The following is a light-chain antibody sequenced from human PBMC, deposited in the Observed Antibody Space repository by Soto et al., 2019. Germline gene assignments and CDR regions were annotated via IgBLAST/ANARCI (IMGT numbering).Light chain of an antibody. CDR2: LEGSGSY. CDR1: SGHSTYI. Sequence: QSVLTQSSSASASLGSSVKLTCTLSSGHSTYIIAWHQQQPGKAPRYLMKLEGSGSYNKGSGVPDRFSGSSSGADRYLTISHLQFEDEADYYCETWDSNTPWVFGGGTKLTVL. V-gene: IGLV4-60*02. CDR3: ETWDSNTPWV. J-gene: IGLJ3*02.